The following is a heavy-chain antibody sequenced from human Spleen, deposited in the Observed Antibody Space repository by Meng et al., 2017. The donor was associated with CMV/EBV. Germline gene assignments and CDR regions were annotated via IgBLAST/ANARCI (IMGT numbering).Heavy chain of an antibody. Sequence: SVKVSCKASGNTFTAYFMHWVRQAPGQGLEWMGGIIPIFGTANYAQKFQGRVTITTDESTSTAYMELSSLRSEDTAVYYCARTNRFGELGVDYWGQGTLVTVSS. J-gene: IGHJ4*02. CDR3: ARTNRFGELGVDY. CDR1: GNTFTAYF. CDR2: IIPIFGTA. V-gene: IGHV1-69*05. D-gene: IGHD3-10*01.